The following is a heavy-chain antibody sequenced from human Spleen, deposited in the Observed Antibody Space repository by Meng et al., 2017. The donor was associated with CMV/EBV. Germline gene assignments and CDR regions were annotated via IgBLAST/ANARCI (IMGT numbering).Heavy chain of an antibody. CDR1: GGSISSYY. Sequence: GSLRLSCTVSGGSISSYYWSWIRQPPGKGLEWIGYIYYSGSTNYNPSLKSRVTISVDTSKNQFSLKLSSVTAADTAVYYCARHPLVVPAAQTFDIWGQGTMVTVSS. J-gene: IGHJ3*02. CDR3: ARHPLVVPAAQTFDI. V-gene: IGHV4-59*08. D-gene: IGHD2-2*01. CDR2: IYYSGST.